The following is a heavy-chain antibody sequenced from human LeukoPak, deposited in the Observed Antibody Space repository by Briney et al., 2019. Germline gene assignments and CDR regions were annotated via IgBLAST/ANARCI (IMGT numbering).Heavy chain of an antibody. V-gene: IGHV1-8*01. CDR1: GYTFTSYD. CDR3: ARVDYDILTGYYWMGEFDP. CDR2: MNPNSGNT. J-gene: IGHJ5*02. D-gene: IGHD3-9*01. Sequence: ASVKVSCKASGYTFTSYDINWVRQATGQGLEWMGWMNPNSGNTGYAQKFQGRVTMTRNTSISTAYMELSSLRSEDTAVYYCARVDYDILTGYYWMGEFDPWGQGTLVTVSS.